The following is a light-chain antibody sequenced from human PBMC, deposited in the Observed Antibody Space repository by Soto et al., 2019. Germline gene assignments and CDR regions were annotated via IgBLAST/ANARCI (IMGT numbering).Light chain of an antibody. J-gene: IGKJ1*01. V-gene: IGKV3-20*01. CDR2: GAS. CDR3: QQYGSSGT. Sequence: NMLTQAPCSLSLSTGDRATLSCRASQSVSNNYLAWYQQKPGQAPRLLIYGASNRATGIPDRFSGSGSGTDFTLTISRLEPEDFAVYYCQQYGSSGTFAQGTKVDIK. CDR1: QSVSNNY.